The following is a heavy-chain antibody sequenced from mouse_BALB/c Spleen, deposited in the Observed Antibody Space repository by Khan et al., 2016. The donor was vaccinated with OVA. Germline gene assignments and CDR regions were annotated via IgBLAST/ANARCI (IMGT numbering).Heavy chain of an antibody. CDR1: GYTFSSYW. CDR2: ILPGSGST. V-gene: IGHV1-9*01. CDR3: ARVEAIYDAYYHFSWLAY. J-gene: IGHJ3*01. Sequence: QVQLQQPGAELMKPGASVKISCKATGYTFSSYWIEWVKQRPGHGLEWIGEILPGSGSTKFNEKFKGKATFTADTASNTAYMQLSSLTSEDSAVYYCARVEAIYDAYYHFSWLAYWGQGTLVTVSA. D-gene: IGHD2-3*01.